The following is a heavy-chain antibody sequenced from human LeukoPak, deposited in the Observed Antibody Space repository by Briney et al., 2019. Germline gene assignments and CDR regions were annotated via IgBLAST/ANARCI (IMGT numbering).Heavy chain of an antibody. Sequence: SGTLSLTCAVSGGSIGIYNGWSWVRQPPGKGLEGIGEIYYNGDTNYNPSLKSRVTISVDRSKNQFSLTLSSVTAADAATYYCAKVRVTPYIAFDQWGQGTLVTVSS. CDR2: IYYNGDT. V-gene: IGHV4-4*02. D-gene: IGHD2-21*02. CDR3: AKVRVTPYIAFDQ. J-gene: IGHJ4*02. CDR1: GGSIGIYNG.